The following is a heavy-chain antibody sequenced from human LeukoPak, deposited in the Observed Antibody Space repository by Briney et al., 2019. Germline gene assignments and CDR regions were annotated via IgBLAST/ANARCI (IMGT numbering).Heavy chain of an antibody. CDR1: GGSISSGGYS. CDR3: ARGGGKYYPDY. CDR2: IYYSGST. Sequence: TPSETLSLTCAVSGGSISSGGYSWSWIRQPPGKGLEWIGYIYYSGSTYYNPSLKSRVTISVDTSKNQFSLKLSSVTAADTAVYYCARGGGKYYPDYWGQGTLVTVSS. D-gene: IGHD3-10*01. V-gene: IGHV4-30-4*07. J-gene: IGHJ4*02.